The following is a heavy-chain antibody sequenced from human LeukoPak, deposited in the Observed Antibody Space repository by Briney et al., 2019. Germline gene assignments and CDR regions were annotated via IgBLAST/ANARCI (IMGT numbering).Heavy chain of an antibody. J-gene: IGHJ4*02. D-gene: IGHD6-13*01. CDR1: GGSLRDTNYY. CDR2: IYYTGTT. CDR3: AREEYSSDWYGHDS. Sequence: PSETLSLTCTVSGGSLRDTNYYWAWIRQPPGRTLEWIGNIYYTGTTFDNPSLQSRVTLSVDTSKNHFSLRLTSVTAADTAFYYCAREEYSSDWYGHDSWGQGTLVTVSS. V-gene: IGHV4-39*07.